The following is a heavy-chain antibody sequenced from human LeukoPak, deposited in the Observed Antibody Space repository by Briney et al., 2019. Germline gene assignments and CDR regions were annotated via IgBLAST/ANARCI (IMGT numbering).Heavy chain of an antibody. CDR2: VYASGSS. CDR3: AKRSRLDYGDYS. D-gene: IGHD4-17*01. V-gene: IGHV4-4*07. J-gene: IGHJ5*02. Sequence: SETLSLTCTVSGGSISTYYWSWVRQPAGKGLEWIGRVYASGSSNYNPSLKSRVTMSVDTSKNQFSLNLRSVTAADTAVYYCAKRSRLDYGDYSWGQGTLVTVSS. CDR1: GGSISTYY.